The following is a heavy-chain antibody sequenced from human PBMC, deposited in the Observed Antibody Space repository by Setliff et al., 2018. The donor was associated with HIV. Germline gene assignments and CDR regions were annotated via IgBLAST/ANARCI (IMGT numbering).Heavy chain of an antibody. D-gene: IGHD3-10*01. CDR3: ARSSTMVRGVDAFDI. Sequence: SETLSLTCAVSGYSISSGYFWGWIRQPPGKGLEWIGSIYHSGNTYYNPSLKSRVTISVDTSKTHFSLKVTSVTAADTAVYYCARSSTMVRGVDAFDIWGQGTMVTVTS. CDR1: GYSISSGYF. V-gene: IGHV4-38-2*01. J-gene: IGHJ3*02. CDR2: IYHSGNT.